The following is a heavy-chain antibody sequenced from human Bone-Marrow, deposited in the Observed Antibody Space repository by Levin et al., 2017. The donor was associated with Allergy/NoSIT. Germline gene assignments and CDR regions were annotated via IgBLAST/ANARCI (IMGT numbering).Heavy chain of an antibody. Sequence: GGSLRLSCSASGFTFSSHGMHWVRQAPGKGLEWVAIVSSEGTVKYYGDSVKGRFTISRDNSQNTLYLQMNSLRTEDTAVYFCAKDWGSWTAYVFDSWGQGTLVTVSS. CDR2: VSSEGTVK. J-gene: IGHJ4*02. D-gene: IGHD3-10*01. V-gene: IGHV3-30*18. CDR3: AKDWGSWTAYVFDS. CDR1: GFTFSSHG.